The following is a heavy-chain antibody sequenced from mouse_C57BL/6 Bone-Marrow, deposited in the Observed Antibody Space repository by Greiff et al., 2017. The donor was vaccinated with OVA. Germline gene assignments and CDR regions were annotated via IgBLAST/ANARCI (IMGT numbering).Heavy chain of an antibody. Sequence: VQLKQSEAELVRPGASVKLSCTASGFNIKDDYMHWVKQRPEQGLEWIGWIYPENGDTEYASKFQGKATITADTSSNTAYLQLSSLTSEDAAVYDCTTEVDGYPDYGGQGTTLTVSA. J-gene: IGHJ2*01. V-gene: IGHV14-4*01. CDR1: GFNIKDDY. D-gene: IGHD2-3*01. CDR2: IYPENGDT. CDR3: TTEVDGYPDY.